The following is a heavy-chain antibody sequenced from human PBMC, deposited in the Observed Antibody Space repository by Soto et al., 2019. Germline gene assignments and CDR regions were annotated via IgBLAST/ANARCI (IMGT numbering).Heavy chain of an antibody. CDR1: GFTFDDYT. J-gene: IGHJ3*02. CDR3: AKDIGQQLADAFDI. CDR2: ISWDGGST. V-gene: IGHV3-43*01. Sequence: EVQLVESGGVVVQPGGSLRLSCAASGFTFDDYTMHWVRQAPGKGLEWVSLISWDGGSTYYADSVKGRFTISRDNSKNSPYLQMNSLRTEDTALYYCAKDIGQQLADAFDIWGQGTMVTVSS. D-gene: IGHD6-13*01.